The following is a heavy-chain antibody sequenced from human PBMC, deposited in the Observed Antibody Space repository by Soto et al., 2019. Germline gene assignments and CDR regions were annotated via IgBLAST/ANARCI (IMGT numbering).Heavy chain of an antibody. CDR1: AFTFSSYA. CDR3: VSRSGLYREPFDY. V-gene: IGHV3-23*01. J-gene: IGHJ4*02. Sequence: EVQLLESGGGFVQPGGSLRLSCAASAFTFSSYAMGWVRQAPGKGLEWVSTIGGPGGDRTYYADPVKGRFANSRDNDRNTLYLQMNSRRADDTAVYYCVSRSGLYREPFDYWSQGTLVSVTS. D-gene: IGHD6-6*01. CDR2: IGGPGGDRT.